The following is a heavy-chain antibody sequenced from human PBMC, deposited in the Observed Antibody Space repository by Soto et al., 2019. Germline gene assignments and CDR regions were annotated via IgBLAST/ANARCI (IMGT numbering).Heavy chain of an antibody. V-gene: IGHV3-23*01. CDR2: ISGSGGST. CDR1: GFTFSSYA. CDR3: AKGGIAAAGTTTLMDY. D-gene: IGHD6-13*01. Sequence: PGESLKISCAASGFTFSSYAMSWVRQAPGKGLEWVSAISGSGGSTYYADSVKGRFTISRDNSKNTPYLQMNSLRAEDTAVYYCAKGGIAAAGTTTLMDYWGQGTLVTVSS. J-gene: IGHJ4*02.